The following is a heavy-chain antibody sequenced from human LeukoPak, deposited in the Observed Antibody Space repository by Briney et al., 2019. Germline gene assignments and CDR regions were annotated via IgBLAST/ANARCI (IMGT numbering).Heavy chain of an antibody. V-gene: IGHV5-51*01. CDR1: GFSFTFTKNW. D-gene: IGHD4-17*01. Sequence: GESLKISCKASGFSFTFTKNWIGWVRQVPGKGLEWMGIIYPVDSDIRYNPSFQGQVTISVDESISTTYLQWSSLKASDTAIYYCARHLATVTASRQYYYYGMDVWGQGTTVTVSS. CDR2: IYPVDSDI. J-gene: IGHJ6*02. CDR3: ARHLATVTASRQYYYYGMDV.